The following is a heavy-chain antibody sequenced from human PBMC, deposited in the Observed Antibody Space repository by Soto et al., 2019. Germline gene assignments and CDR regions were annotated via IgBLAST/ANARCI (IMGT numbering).Heavy chain of an antibody. Sequence: EVQLVESGGGLVQPGESLRLSCAAPGFTFSSYWMHGVRQAPGKGLVWVSRINSDGSRTNYADSVKGRFTVSRDNAKNTRYLQMNSLRAEDTAVYYCARVLTGSWNWFDPWGQGTLVTVSS. D-gene: IGHD6-13*01. J-gene: IGHJ5*02. CDR2: INSDGSRT. V-gene: IGHV3-74*01. CDR1: GFTFSSYW. CDR3: ARVLTGSWNWFDP.